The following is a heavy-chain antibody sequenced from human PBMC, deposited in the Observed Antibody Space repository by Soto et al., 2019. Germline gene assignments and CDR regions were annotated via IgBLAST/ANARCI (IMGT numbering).Heavy chain of an antibody. V-gene: IGHV3-53*01. J-gene: IGHJ3*02. CDR1: GFTVSYNY. CDR3: ARGMYGSGSYYIGDAFDM. Sequence: EVQLVESGGGLIQPGGSLRLSCAVSGFTVSYNYMNWVRQAPGKGLEWVSVIYRGGDTFYADSVKGRFTISRDNSKNTLYLQMNSLRAEDTALYYCARGMYGSGSYYIGDAFDMWGQGTMVTVSS. D-gene: IGHD3-10*01. CDR2: IYRGGDT.